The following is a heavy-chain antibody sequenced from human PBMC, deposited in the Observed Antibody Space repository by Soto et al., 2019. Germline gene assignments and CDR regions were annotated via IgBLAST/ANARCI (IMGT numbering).Heavy chain of an antibody. CDR3: AKRTGAGPLSAFDI. D-gene: IGHD1-1*01. CDR2: FSGTGVST. CDR1: GFTFSSYA. V-gene: IGHV3-23*01. J-gene: IGHJ3*02. Sequence: GGSLRLSCAASGFTFSSYAMSWVRQAPGKGLEWVSAFSGTGVSTYYADSVKGRFTISRDNSKNTLYLQMNSLRAEDTAVYYCAKRTGAGPLSAFDIWGQGTMVTVSS.